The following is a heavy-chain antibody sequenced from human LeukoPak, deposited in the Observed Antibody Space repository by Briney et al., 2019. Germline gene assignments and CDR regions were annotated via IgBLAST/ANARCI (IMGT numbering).Heavy chain of an antibody. D-gene: IGHD1-7*01. CDR1: GFTFSSYW. J-gene: IGHJ4*02. Sequence: GGSLRLSCAASGFTFSSYWMSWVRQAPGKGLEWVAVIWYDGYDGTNKHYADSVKGRFTISRDNSKNTLYLQMNSLRAEDTAVYYCARDRGRRTGTTDGRLAYWGQGTLVTVSS. CDR3: ARDRGRRTGTTDGRLAY. CDR2: IWYDGYDGTNK. V-gene: IGHV3-33*08.